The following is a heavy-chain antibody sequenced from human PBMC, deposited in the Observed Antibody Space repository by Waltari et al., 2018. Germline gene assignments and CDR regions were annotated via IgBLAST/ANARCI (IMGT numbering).Heavy chain of an antibody. CDR2: ISYSRTT. CDR1: GGSISSGDSF. Sequence: QVQLQESGPGLVKPSQTLSLTCTVSGGSISSGDSFWSWIRQPPGKGLEWVGYISYSRTTYYNPSLKSRVSMSLDTSKNQFSLMLSSVTAADTAVYYCVRHRTGTAAVDYWGQGTLVTVSS. CDR3: VRHRTGTAAVDY. J-gene: IGHJ4*02. V-gene: IGHV4-30-4*08. D-gene: IGHD1-1*01.